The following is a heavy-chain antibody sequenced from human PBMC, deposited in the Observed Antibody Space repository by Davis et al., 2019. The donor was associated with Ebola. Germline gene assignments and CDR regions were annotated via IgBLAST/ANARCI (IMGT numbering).Heavy chain of an antibody. V-gene: IGHV1-18*01. J-gene: IGHJ3*02. Sequence: ASVTVSCMASGYTFKNSAISWVRQAPGQGLEWMGWISAYNGNTAYAQILQGRVTMTTDTSTGTAYMELRSLRSDDTAVYFCARTSIVGTTTTASDIWGQGTMVTVSS. CDR2: ISAYNGNT. CDR1: GYTFKNSA. D-gene: IGHD1-26*01. CDR3: ARTSIVGTTTTASDI.